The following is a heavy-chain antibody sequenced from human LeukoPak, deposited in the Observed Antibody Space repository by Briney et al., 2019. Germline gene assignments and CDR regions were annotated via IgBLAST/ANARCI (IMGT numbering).Heavy chain of an antibody. D-gene: IGHD3-22*01. CDR1: GFTFSDYY. Sequence: GGSLRLSCAASGFTFSDYYMSWIRQAPGKGLEWVSYVSSSGSTIYYADSVKGRFTISRDNAKNSLYLQMNSLRAEDTAVYYCARNHYYDSSGSDYWGQGTLVTVSS. J-gene: IGHJ4*02. CDR2: VSSSGSTI. CDR3: ARNHYYDSSGSDY. V-gene: IGHV3-11*01.